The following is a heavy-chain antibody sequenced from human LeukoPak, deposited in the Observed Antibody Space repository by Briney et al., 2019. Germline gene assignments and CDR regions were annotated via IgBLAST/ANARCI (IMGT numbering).Heavy chain of an antibody. CDR1: GFRFDDYG. CDR3: AKDQGKDYGDH. CDR2: INRSSGDT. J-gene: IGHJ4*02. V-gene: IGHV3-20*04. Sequence: PGGSLRLSCAASGFRFDDYGMSWVRQRPGKGLEWVSGINRSSGDTGYADSVKGRFTISRDNAKNSLYLQMNSLRAEDTAVYYCAKDQGKDYGDHWGQGTLVTVSS.